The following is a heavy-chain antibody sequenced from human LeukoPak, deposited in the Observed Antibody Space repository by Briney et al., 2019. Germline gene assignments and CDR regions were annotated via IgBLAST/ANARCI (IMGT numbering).Heavy chain of an antibody. J-gene: IGHJ4*02. Sequence: GGSLRLSCAASGFIFSNSWMNWVRQAPGKGLEWVSSISGSGSDIYNAQSMKGRITISRDNAKNSLYLQMNSLRAEDTAVYYCARTSYYYDSSGEPPLDYWGQGTLVTVSS. CDR2: ISGSGSDI. V-gene: IGHV3-21*01. CDR3: ARTSYYYDSSGEPPLDY. CDR1: GFIFSNSW. D-gene: IGHD3-22*01.